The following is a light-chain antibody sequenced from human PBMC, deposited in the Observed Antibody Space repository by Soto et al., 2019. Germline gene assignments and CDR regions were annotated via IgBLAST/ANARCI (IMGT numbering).Light chain of an antibody. CDR3: QQYDSFSVT. Sequence: DIQMTQSPSTLSASVGDTVTITCRASQTISGWLAWYQQRPGKAPNLLIFDTSTLESGVPSRFSGSGSGTEFRLTISTMQPDDFATYYCQQYDSFSVTFGQGTRLEIK. CDR1: QTISGW. CDR2: DTS. J-gene: IGKJ5*01. V-gene: IGKV1-5*01.